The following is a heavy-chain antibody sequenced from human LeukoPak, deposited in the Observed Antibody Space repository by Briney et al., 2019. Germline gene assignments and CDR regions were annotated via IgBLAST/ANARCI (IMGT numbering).Heavy chain of an antibody. J-gene: IGHJ2*01. CDR1: GGSISSYY. D-gene: IGHD6-13*01. CDR3: AREAGASGFDL. CDR2: IYYSGST. V-gene: IGHV4-59*12. Sequence: PSETLSLTCTVSGGSISSYYWSWIRQPPGKGLEWIGYIYYSGSTNYNPSLKSRVTISVDTSKNQFSLKLSSVTAADTAVYYCAREAGASGFDLWGRGTLVTVSS.